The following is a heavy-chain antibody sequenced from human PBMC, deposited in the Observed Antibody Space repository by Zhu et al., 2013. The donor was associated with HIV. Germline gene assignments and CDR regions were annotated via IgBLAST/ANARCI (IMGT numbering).Heavy chain of an antibody. J-gene: IGHJ5*02. Sequence: QVQLVQSGAEVKKPGASVKVSCKASGYTFSGYFIHWVRQAPGQGLEWMGWINPNSGGTNYAQKFQGWVKLTRDTSISTACLELSRVTSDDTAVYYCARDGGPYDVLTGYSTQNWFDPWGQGTLVTVSS. CDR3: ARDGGPYDVLTGYSTQNWFDP. D-gene: IGHD3-9*01. V-gene: IGHV1-2*04. CDR1: GYTFSGYF. CDR2: INPNSGGT.